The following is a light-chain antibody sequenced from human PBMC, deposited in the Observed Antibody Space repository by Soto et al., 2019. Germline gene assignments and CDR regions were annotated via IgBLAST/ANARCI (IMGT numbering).Light chain of an antibody. CDR1: SNDVGGYNF. CDR2: EVT. V-gene: IGLV2-8*01. CDR3: TSYAGSNIPVV. Sequence: QSALTQPPSASGSPGQSVTISCTGTSNDVGGYNFVSWYQQHPGKAPKLMIYEVTKRPSGVPDRFSGSKSGNTASLTVSGLQGEDEADYYCTSYAGSNIPVVFGGGTQLTVL. J-gene: IGLJ2*01.